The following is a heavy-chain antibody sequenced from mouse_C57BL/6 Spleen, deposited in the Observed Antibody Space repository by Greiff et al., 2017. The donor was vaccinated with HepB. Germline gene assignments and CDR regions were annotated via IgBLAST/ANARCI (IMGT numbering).Heavy chain of an antibody. CDR1: GFTFTDYY. CDR2: IRNKANGYTT. CDR3: ARSPSHYYGSSNWYFDV. V-gene: IGHV7-3*01. D-gene: IGHD1-1*01. Sequence: DVQLVESGGGLVQPGGSLSLSCAASGFTFTDYYMSWVRQPPGKALEWLGFIRNKANGYTTEYSASVKGRFTISRDNSQRILYLQMNALRAEDSATYYCARSPSHYYGSSNWYFDVWGTGTTVTVSS. J-gene: IGHJ1*03.